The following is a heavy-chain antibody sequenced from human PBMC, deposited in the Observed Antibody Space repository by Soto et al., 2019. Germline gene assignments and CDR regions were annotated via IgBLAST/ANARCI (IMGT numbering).Heavy chain of an antibody. CDR3: ARDKVLLELPRDYYYGMDV. D-gene: IGHD1-7*01. CDR1: GYTFTSYG. Sequence: GSVKVSCKASGYTFTSYGISWVRQAPGQGLEWMGWISAYNGNTNYAQKLQGRVTMTTDTSTSTAYMELRSLGSDDTAVYYCARDKVLLELPRDYYYGMDVWGQGTTVTVSS. V-gene: IGHV1-18*04. J-gene: IGHJ6*02. CDR2: ISAYNGNT.